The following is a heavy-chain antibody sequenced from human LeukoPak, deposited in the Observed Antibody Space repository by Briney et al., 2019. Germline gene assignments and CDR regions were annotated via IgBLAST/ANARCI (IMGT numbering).Heavy chain of an antibody. CDR2: IYHSGST. J-gene: IGHJ4*02. D-gene: IGHD1-26*01. Sequence: SETLSLTCTVSGYSISSGYYWGWIRQPPGKGLEWIGSIYHSGSTYYNPSLKSRVTISVDTSKNQFSLKLSSVTAADTAVYYCARDRTASGSYNSDWGQGTLVTVSS. CDR1: GYSISSGYY. V-gene: IGHV4-38-2*02. CDR3: ARDRTASGSYNSD.